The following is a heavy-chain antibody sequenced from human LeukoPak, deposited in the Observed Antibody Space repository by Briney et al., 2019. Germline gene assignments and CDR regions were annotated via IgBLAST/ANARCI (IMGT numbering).Heavy chain of an antibody. CDR2: ITPKSGGT. CDR3: AKSTMGTRRINDL. Sequence: GASVKVSCKASGYTFTDYFIHWVRQAPGQGLEWMGWITPKSGGTNYAQKFQGRVTITRDPSISTAYMELSSLRSDDTAVYYCAKSTMGTRRINDLWGRGTLVTVSS. J-gene: IGHJ5*02. D-gene: IGHD3-10*01. V-gene: IGHV1-2*02. CDR1: GYTFTDYF.